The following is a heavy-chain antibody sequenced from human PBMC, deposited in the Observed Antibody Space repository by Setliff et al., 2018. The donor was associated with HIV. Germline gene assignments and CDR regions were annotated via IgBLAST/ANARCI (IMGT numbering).Heavy chain of an antibody. CDR1: GFTFSNAW. CDR3: AMSYTDTSGYLN. J-gene: IGHJ4*02. V-gene: IGHV3-15*01. D-gene: IGHD3-22*01. Sequence: GGSLRLSCAASGFTFSNAWMSWVRQAPGKGLEWVGRIKSKTDGGTTDYVTPVKGRFTISRDDSQNTAYLQMNSLKTEDTAVYYCAMSYTDTSGYLNWGQGTLVTVSS. CDR2: IKSKTDGGTT.